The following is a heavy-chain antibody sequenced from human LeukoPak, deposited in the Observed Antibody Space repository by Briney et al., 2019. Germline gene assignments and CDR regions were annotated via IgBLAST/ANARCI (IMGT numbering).Heavy chain of an antibody. V-gene: IGHV3-30*03. CDR2: ISYDGSNK. Sequence: GGSLRLSCAASGFTFSSYGMHWVRQAPGKGLGWVAVISYDGSNKYYADSVKGRFTISRDNSKNTLYLQVNSLRAEDTAVYFCARGTNYYDSTGMSDWGQGTLVTVSS. CDR1: GFTFSSYG. D-gene: IGHD3-22*01. CDR3: ARGTNYYDSTGMSD. J-gene: IGHJ4*02.